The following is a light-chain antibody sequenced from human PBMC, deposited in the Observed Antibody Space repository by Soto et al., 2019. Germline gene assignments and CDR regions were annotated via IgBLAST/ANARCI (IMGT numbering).Light chain of an antibody. Sequence: EIVLTQSPGTLSLSPGERATLSCRASQSVSSSYLAWYQQKPGQAPRLLIYGTSSRATGIPDRFSGSGSGTDFTLTISRLEPEDFALYYCQHYGSSPRTFGQGTKVDI. CDR1: QSVSSSY. J-gene: IGKJ1*01. CDR3: QHYGSSPRT. V-gene: IGKV3-20*01. CDR2: GTS.